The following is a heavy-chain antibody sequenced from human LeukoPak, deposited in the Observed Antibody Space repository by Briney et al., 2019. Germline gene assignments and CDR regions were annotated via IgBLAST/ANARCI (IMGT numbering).Heavy chain of an antibody. CDR3: GRGRGNLYFDY. CDR1: GGSISSYY. Sequence: AETLSLTCTVSGGSISSYYWSWIRQPPGKGLVWISCIYYSGSPNCYASLKRRPTILVDTTKKQVLLELRNVTAADEAVVYYGRGRGNLYFDYWGQGTLVTVPS. CDR2: IYYSGSP. J-gene: IGHJ4*02. D-gene: IGHD3-10*01. V-gene: IGHV4-59*01.